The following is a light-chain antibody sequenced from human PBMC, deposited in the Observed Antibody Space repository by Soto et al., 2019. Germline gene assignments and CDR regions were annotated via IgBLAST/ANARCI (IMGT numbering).Light chain of an antibody. CDR3: CSYAGTYSYV. V-gene: IGLV2-11*01. J-gene: IGLJ1*01. CDR1: SSNIGSYNF. CDR2: DVT. Sequence: QSVLTQPRSVSGSPGQSVTISCAGTSSNIGSYNFVSWYQQHPDKGPKLILFDVTKRPSGVPDRFSGSKSGNTASLTISGLQAEDEADYYCCSYAGTYSYVFGSGTKVTVL.